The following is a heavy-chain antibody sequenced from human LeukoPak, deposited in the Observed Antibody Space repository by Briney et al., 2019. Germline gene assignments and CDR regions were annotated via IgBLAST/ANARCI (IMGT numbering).Heavy chain of an antibody. Sequence: PGGSLRLSCVASGFTFSSYGMQWVRQAPGKGLEWVAVISHDGTVQYYADSVKGRFTISRDTSKSSLYLQMNGLRREDTAVYFCAKEHREKSSKEYDFWGQGTLVTVSS. V-gene: IGHV3-30*18. J-gene: IGHJ4*02. CDR1: GFTFSSYG. CDR2: ISHDGTVQ. CDR3: AKEHREKSSKEYDF. D-gene: IGHD3-10*01.